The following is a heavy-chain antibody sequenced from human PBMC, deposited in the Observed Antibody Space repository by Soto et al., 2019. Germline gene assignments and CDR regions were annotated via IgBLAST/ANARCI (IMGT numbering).Heavy chain of an antibody. J-gene: IGHJ1*01. CDR2: TSYDGSDK. V-gene: IGHV3-30*19. Sequence: VQLVESGGGVVQPGTSLRVSCIGSGFTFRSYVIHWVRQAPGKGLEWVALTSYDGSDKYYGDSVRGRFTISRDNSRNTVDLQMDNLRLEDTALYYCARWVTTGGLDVWGQGTLVSV. D-gene: IGHD2-21*02. CDR3: ARWVTTGGLDV. CDR1: GFTFRSYV.